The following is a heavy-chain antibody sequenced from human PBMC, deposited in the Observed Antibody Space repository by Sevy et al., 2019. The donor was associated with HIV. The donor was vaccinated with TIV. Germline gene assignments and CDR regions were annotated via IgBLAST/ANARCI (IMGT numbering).Heavy chain of an antibody. J-gene: IGHJ4*02. CDR2: MNPNSGNT. V-gene: IGHV1-8*01. D-gene: IGHD6-6*01. Sequence: APVKVSCKASGYTFTFYDINWVRQATGQGLEWVGWMNPNSGNTGYAQKFQGRVTMTRNTSRSTAYMELSSLRSEDTAVFYCARGASGYSSSIIEYDYWGQGTLVTVSS. CDR3: ARGASGYSSSIIEYDY. CDR1: GYTFTFYD.